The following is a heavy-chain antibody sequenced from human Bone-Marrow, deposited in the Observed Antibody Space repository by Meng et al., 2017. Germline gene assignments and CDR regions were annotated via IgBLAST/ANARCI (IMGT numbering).Heavy chain of an antibody. CDR1: GFTFSSYE. J-gene: IGHJ4*02. Sequence: GGSLRPSCAASGFTFSSYEMNWVRQAPGKGLEWVSYISSSGSTIYYADSVKGRFTISRDNATNSLYLQMNSLRAEDTAVYYCARVHATVGDFDYWGQGALVNVSS. D-gene: IGHD4-23*01. CDR3: ARVHATVGDFDY. V-gene: IGHV3-48*03. CDR2: ISSSGSTI.